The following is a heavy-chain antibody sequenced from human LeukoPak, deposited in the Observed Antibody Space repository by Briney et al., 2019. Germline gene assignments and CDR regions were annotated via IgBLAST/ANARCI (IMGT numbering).Heavy chain of an antibody. D-gene: IGHD3-3*01. CDR2: INPSGGST. V-gene: IGHV1-46*01. J-gene: IGHJ6*02. CDR3: ARETNYDFWSGYYPYYYYGMDV. Sequence: ASVKVSCKASGYTFTSYYMHWVRQAPGQGLEWMGIINPSGGSTSYAQKFQGRVTMTRDTSTSTVYMELSSLRSEDTAVYYCARETNYDFWSGYYPYYYYGMDVWGQGTTVTVSS. CDR1: GYTFTSYY.